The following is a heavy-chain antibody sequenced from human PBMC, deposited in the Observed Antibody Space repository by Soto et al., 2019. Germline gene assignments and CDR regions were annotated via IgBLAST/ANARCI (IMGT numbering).Heavy chain of an antibody. CDR2: ISSSSSTI. V-gene: IGHV3-48*01. J-gene: IGHJ4*02. D-gene: IGHD4-4*01. Sequence: GGSLRLSCAASGFTFSSYSMNWVRQAPGKGLEWVSYISSSSSTIYYADPGKGRFTISRGNAKNSLYLQMNSLRAEERAVYYCAREVGDYSNYWKKHEAGNWGQGTLVTVSS. CDR3: AREVGDYSNYWKKHEAGN. CDR1: GFTFSSYS.